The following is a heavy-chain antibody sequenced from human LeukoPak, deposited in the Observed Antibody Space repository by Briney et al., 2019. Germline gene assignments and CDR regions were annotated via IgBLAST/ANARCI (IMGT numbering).Heavy chain of an antibody. J-gene: IGHJ4*02. CDR3: AKGNGYSYGRYYFDY. CDR1: GFTLSNAW. CDR2: ITASGGNT. D-gene: IGHD5-18*01. Sequence: PGGSLRLSCAASGFTLSNAWMSWVRQAPGKGLEWVSAITASGGNTYYADSVKGRFTISRDNSKNTLYLQVNSLRAEDTAVYYCAKGNGYSYGRYYFDYWGQGTLVTVSS. V-gene: IGHV3-23*01.